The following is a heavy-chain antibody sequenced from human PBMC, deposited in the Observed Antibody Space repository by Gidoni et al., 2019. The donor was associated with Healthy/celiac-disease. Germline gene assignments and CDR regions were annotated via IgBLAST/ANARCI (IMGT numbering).Heavy chain of an antibody. CDR3: AREWLSDEDAFDI. J-gene: IGHJ3*02. D-gene: IGHD3-22*01. Sequence: ASCVSIYGSYAMHWVRQAPGKGLEWVAVISYDGSNKYYADSVKGRFTISRDNSKNTLYLQMNSLRAEDTAVYYCAREWLSDEDAFDIWGQGTMVTVSS. V-gene: IGHV3-30-3*01. CDR1: VSIYGSYA. CDR2: ISYDGSNK.